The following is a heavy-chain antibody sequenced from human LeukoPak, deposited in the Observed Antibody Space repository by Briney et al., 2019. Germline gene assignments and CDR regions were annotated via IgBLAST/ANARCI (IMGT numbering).Heavy chain of an antibody. Sequence: GASLKVSCKASGYTFTSYDINWVRQATGQGLEWMGSMNPNSGNTGYAQKLQGRATITRNTSISTAYLELSSLRSEGTAVYYCARAGGYCSSTSRSNWFDPWGQGTLVTVSS. D-gene: IGHD2-2*01. CDR1: GYTFTSYD. J-gene: IGHJ5*02. V-gene: IGHV1-8*03. CDR3: ARAGGYCSSTSRSNWFDP. CDR2: MNPNSGNT.